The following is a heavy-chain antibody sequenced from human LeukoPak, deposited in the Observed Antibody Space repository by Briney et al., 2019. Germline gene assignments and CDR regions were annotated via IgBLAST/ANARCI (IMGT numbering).Heavy chain of an antibody. CDR3: AKSPIDWYFDL. J-gene: IGHJ2*01. Sequence: SQTLSPTCTVSGGSISSGSYYCSWIRQPAGKALEWIGHIYTSGSTNYNPSLKSRVTISVDTSKNQFSLNLSSVTAADTAVYYCAKSPIDWYFDLWGRGTLVTVSS. V-gene: IGHV4-61*09. CDR2: IYTSGST. D-gene: IGHD5-24*01. CDR1: GGSISSGSYY.